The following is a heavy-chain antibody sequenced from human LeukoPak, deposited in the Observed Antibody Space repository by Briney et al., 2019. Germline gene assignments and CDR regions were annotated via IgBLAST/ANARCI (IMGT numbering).Heavy chain of an antibody. D-gene: IGHD5-12*01. J-gene: IGHJ4*02. CDR2: ISSSSTYT. CDR3: AKDPIPADSGYDSLFDY. V-gene: IGHV3-11*05. CDR1: GFTFSDYY. Sequence: GGSLRLSCAASGFTFSDYYMSWIRQASGKGLEWVSYISSSSTYTYYADSVKGRFTISRDNSKNTLYLQMNSLRAEDTAVYYCAKDPIPADSGYDSLFDYWGQGTLVTVSS.